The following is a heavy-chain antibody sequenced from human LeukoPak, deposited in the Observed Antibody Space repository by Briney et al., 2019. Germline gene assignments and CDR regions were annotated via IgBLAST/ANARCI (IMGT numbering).Heavy chain of an antibody. CDR2: ISGSGGST. CDR1: GFTFSSYA. D-gene: IGHD3-16*01. V-gene: IGHV3-23*01. J-gene: IGHJ4*02. Sequence: GGSLRLSCAASGFTFSSYAMSWVRQAPGKGLEWVSAISGSGGSTYYADSVKGRFTISRDNSKNTLYLQMNSLRAEATAVYYCAKCQGMIAFGGGEYFDYWGQGTLVTVSS. CDR3: AKCQGMIAFGGGEYFDY.